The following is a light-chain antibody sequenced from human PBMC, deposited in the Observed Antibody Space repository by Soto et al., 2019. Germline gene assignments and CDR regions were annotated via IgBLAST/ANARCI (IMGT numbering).Light chain of an antibody. CDR1: PSDVGGYNL. CDR3: CSYASSSSYV. V-gene: IGLV2-23*01. J-gene: IGLJ1*01. Sequence: QPDLVQPASVLWPLGRPITISCSGPPSDVGGYNLVSWYQQHTAKAPKLLIYEGTQRPSGVSSRFSGSKSGNTASLTISGLQAEDEADYYCCSYASSSSYVFGTGAKVTVL. CDR2: EGT.